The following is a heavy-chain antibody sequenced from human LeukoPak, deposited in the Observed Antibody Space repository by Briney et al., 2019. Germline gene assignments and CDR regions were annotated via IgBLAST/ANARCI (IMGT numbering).Heavy chain of an antibody. Sequence: GGSLRLSCAASGFTVSSNYMSWVRQAPGKGLEWVSVIYSGGSTYYADSVKGRFTISRHNSKNTLYLQMNSLRAEDTAVYYCARVGKYSGYDAFDIWGQGTMVNVSS. V-gene: IGHV3-53*04. CDR1: GFTVSSNY. CDR2: IYSGGST. CDR3: ARVGKYSGYDAFDI. J-gene: IGHJ3*02. D-gene: IGHD5-12*01.